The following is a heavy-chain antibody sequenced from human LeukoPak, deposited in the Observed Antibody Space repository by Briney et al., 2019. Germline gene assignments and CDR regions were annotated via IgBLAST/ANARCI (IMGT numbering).Heavy chain of an antibody. J-gene: IGHJ4*02. CDR2: IVPILGIA. D-gene: IGHD3-10*01. CDR3: ARDGSGVWFDY. Sequence: SVKVSCKASGGTFSSYAISWVRQAPGQGLEWMGRIVPILGIANYAQKFQGRVTITADKSTSTAYMELSSLRSEDTAVYYCARDGSGVWFDYWGQGTLATVSS. CDR1: GGTFSSYA. V-gene: IGHV1-69*04.